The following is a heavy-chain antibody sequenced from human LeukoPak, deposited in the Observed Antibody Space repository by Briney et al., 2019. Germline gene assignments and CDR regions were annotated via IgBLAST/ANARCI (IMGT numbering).Heavy chain of an antibody. CDR1: GYTFTSSD. CDR2: INPKSGRT. J-gene: IGHJ4*02. V-gene: IGHV1-8*01. D-gene: IGHD6-13*01. Sequence: ASVKVSCKASGYTFTSSDINWVRQATGQGLEWMGWINPKSGRTGYAKKSQARVSMTMNTSISTAYMEVSSLRFEDTAVYYCARGRSGLAAAGTYDYWGQGTLITVSS. CDR3: ARGRSGLAAAGTYDY.